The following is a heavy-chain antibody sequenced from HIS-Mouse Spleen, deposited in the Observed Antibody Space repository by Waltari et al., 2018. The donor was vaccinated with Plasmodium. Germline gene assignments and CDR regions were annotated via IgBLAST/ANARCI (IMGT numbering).Heavy chain of an antibody. V-gene: IGHV3-23*01. Sequence: EVQLLESGGGLVQPGGSLRLSCAASGFTFSSYAMSWVRQAPGKGREWCSVISGSGGITYYADSGKGLLTISRDNSKNTLYLQMNSLRAEDTAVYYCAKTIKYYDILTGYPFDYWGQGTLVTVSS. CDR1: GFTFSSYA. CDR3: AKTIKYYDILTGYPFDY. D-gene: IGHD3-9*01. J-gene: IGHJ4*02. CDR2: ISGSGGIT.